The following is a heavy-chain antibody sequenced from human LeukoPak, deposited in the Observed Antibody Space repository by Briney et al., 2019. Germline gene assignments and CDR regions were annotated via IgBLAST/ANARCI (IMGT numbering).Heavy chain of an antibody. V-gene: IGHV3-64D*06. D-gene: IGHD2-8*01. CDR3: VKDLNGTWSFDY. J-gene: IGHJ4*02. Sequence: PGGSLRLSCSASGFTFSAYFMHWVRQAPGKGLEYVSSISSNEYDTYYADSVKGRFTISRDNSKNTLFLQMSSLRAEDRAVYYCVKDLNGTWSFDYWGQGTLVTVSS. CDR2: ISSNEYDT. CDR1: GFTFSAYF.